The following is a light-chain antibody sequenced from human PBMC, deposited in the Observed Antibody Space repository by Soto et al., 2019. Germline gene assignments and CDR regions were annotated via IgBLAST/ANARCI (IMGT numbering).Light chain of an antibody. J-gene: IGLJ1*01. CDR3: QSYDSTLSARYV. CDR2: GNI. V-gene: IGLV1-40*01. Sequence: QAILTQPPSLSLAPGQRVTISCTGSSSNIGAGYDVHWYQQRPGTAPKLLIFGNINRPSGVPDRFSGSKSGTSASLAITGLQAEDEGDYYCQSYDSTLSARYVFGTGTTVTVL. CDR1: SSNIGAGYD.